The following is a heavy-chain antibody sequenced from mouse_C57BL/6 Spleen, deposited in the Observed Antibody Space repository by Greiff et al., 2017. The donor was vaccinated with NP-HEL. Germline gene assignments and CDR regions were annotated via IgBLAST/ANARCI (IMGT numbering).Heavy chain of an antibody. D-gene: IGHD3-2*02. CDR1: GFTFSDYG. Sequence: EVQVVESGGGLVKPGGSLKLSCAASGFTFSDYGMHWVRQAPEKGLEWVAYISSGSSTIYYADTVKGRFTISRDNAKNALFLQMTSLRSEDTAMYYCAMETAQATWAYWGQGTLVTVSA. J-gene: IGHJ3*01. V-gene: IGHV5-17*01. CDR3: AMETAQATWAY. CDR2: ISSGSSTI.